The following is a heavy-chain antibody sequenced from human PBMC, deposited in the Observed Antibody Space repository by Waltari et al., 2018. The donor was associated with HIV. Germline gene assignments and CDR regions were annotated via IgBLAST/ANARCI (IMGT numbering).Heavy chain of an antibody. Sequence: QLQLHESGPGLVKPSETLSLPCIVSGFSISSNNYSWGWIRQPPGKGLEWIGNIFYSGTTNYNPSLESRVTISIDTSKSQFSLNLDSVTAADTAIYYCARHKNRGSYFPVDFWGQGTLVAVSS. CDR2: IFYSGTT. V-gene: IGHV4-39*07. CDR1: GFSISSNNYS. CDR3: ARHKNRGSYFPVDF. D-gene: IGHD1-26*01. J-gene: IGHJ4*02.